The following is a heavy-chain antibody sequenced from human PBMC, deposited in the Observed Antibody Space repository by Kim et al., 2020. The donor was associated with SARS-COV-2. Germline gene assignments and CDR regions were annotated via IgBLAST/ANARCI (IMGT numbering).Heavy chain of an antibody. CDR1: GYSFTSYW. Sequence: GESLKISCKGSGYSFTSYWIGWVRQMPGKGLEWMGIIYPGDSDTRYSPSFQGQVTISADKSISTAYLQWSSLKASDTAMYYCARQSSYLSGAGYYYYGMDVWGLGTTVTVSS. V-gene: IGHV5-51*01. J-gene: IGHJ6*02. CDR3: ARQSSYLSGAGYYYYGMDV. D-gene: IGHD3-10*01. CDR2: IYPGDSDT.